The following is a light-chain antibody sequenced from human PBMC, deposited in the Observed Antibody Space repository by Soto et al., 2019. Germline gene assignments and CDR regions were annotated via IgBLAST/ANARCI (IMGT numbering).Light chain of an antibody. Sequence: VLTQSPATLSLSPGERATLSCRASQSVYISLAWYQQKPGQAPRLLIYGASNRATGMQARFSGSGSGTDFTLTISSLEPEDFAVYYCQQHNTWPLTFGGGTKVEIK. V-gene: IGKV3-11*01. CDR3: QQHNTWPLT. CDR1: QSVYIS. J-gene: IGKJ4*01. CDR2: GAS.